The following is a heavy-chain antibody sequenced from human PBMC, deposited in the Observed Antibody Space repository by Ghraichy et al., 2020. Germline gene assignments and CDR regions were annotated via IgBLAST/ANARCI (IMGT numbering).Heavy chain of an antibody. D-gene: IGHD2-15*01. V-gene: IGHV3-30*18. CDR3: AKDYRGRYCSGGSCSHFDY. Sequence: GGSLRLSCAASGFTFSSYGMHWVRQAPGKGLEWVAVISYDGSNKYYADSVKGRFTISRDNSKNTLYLQMNSLRAEDTAVYYCAKDYRGRYCSGGSCSHFDYWGQGTLVTVSS. CDR2: ISYDGSNK. J-gene: IGHJ4*02. CDR1: GFTFSSYG.